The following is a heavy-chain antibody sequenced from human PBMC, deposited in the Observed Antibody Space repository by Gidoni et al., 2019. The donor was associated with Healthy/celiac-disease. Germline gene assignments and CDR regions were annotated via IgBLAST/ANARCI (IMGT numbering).Heavy chain of an antibody. CDR2: IFSNDEK. CDR1: GFSLSNARMG. V-gene: IGHV2-26*01. Sequence: QVTLKASGPVLVKPTETLTLTCTVSGFSLSNARMGVSWIRQPPGKALEWLAHIFSNDEKSYSTSLKSRLTIAKDTSKSQVVLTMTNMDPVDTATYYCARIGGYYYYYYYMDVWGKGTTVTVSS. CDR3: ARIGGYYYYYYYMDV. J-gene: IGHJ6*03. D-gene: IGHD3-16*01.